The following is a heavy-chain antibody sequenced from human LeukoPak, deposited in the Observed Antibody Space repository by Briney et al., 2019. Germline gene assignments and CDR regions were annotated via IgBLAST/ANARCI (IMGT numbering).Heavy chain of an antibody. D-gene: IGHD4-23*01. V-gene: IGHV3-49*04. CDR3: TATTVVTFDY. CDR1: GFTFSNYG. Sequence: GGSLRLSCVASGFTFSNYGMHWVRQAPGKGLEWVGFIRSKAYGGTTEYAASVKCRFTISRDDSKSIAYLQMNSLKTEDTAVYYCTATTVVTFDYWGQGTLVTVSS. J-gene: IGHJ4*02. CDR2: IRSKAYGGTT.